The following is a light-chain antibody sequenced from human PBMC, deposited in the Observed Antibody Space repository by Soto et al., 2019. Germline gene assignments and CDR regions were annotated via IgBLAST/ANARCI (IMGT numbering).Light chain of an antibody. CDR1: SSDVGGYNY. V-gene: IGLV2-8*01. Sequence: QSALTQPPSASGSPGQSVTISCTGTSSDVGGYNYVSWYQQHPGKVPKLMXXXXXXXXXXXXXXXXXSKSGNTASLTVSGLXXXDEXDYYCTSYAGGNNVFGTGTKLTVL. CDR3: TSYAGGNNV. J-gene: IGLJ1*01. CDR2: XXX.